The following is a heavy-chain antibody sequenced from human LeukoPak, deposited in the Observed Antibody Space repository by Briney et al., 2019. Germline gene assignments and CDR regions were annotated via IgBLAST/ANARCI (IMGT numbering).Heavy chain of an antibody. D-gene: IGHD3-3*01. J-gene: IGHJ6*03. CDR3: ATTRADFWNVGYYYMDV. CDR2: IIPNLGIA. Sequence: ASVKVSCKDSGGTFSRYSISWVRQAPGQGLEWTGGIIPNLGIANYAQKFQGRVTMTEDTSTDTAYMELSSLRSEDTAVYYCATTRADFWNVGYYYMDVWGKGTTVTVSS. CDR1: GGTFSRYS. V-gene: IGHV1-69*10.